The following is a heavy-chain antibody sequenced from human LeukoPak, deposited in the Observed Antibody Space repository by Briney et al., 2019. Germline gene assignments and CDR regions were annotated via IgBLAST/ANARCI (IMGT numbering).Heavy chain of an antibody. J-gene: IGHJ4*02. CDR1: GFTFSNYA. V-gene: IGHV3-23*01. D-gene: IGHD3-10*01. CDR3: AQSLSTSGIAY. CDR2: ISARGGST. Sequence: GGSLRLSCAASGFTFSNYAMTWVRQAPGKGLEWGSAISARGGSTFYADSVKGRFTISRDNSKNTLYLQMNSLRADDTAVYYCAQSLSTSGIAYWGQGTLVTVSS.